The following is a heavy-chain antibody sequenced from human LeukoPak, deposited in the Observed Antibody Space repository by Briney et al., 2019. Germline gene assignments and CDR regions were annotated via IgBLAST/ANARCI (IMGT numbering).Heavy chain of an antibody. CDR2: ISYDGSNE. V-gene: IGHV3-30-3*01. J-gene: IGHJ4*01. D-gene: IGHD1-1*01. Sequence: GRSLRLSCAASGFTFSSYAMHWVRQAPGKGLEWVAVISYDGSNEYYADSVKGRFTISRDNSKNTLYLQMNSLRAEDTAFYYCAKDGRPDTYGIFDLWGHGTLVTVSS. CDR1: GFTFSSYA. CDR3: AKDGRPDTYGIFDL.